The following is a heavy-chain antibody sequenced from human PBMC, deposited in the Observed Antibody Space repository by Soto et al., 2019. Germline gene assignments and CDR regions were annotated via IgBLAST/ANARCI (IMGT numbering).Heavy chain of an antibody. CDR3: ARGRFTTVTTWWYFDY. D-gene: IGHD4-17*01. Sequence: SETLSLTCAVYGESFSGYYWSGIRQPPGKGLEWIGEINHSGSTNHNPSLKSRVTISVDTSTSTVYMDLSSLRSEDTAVYYCARGRFTTVTTWWYFDYWGQGALVTVSS. CDR2: INHSGST. V-gene: IGHV4-34*01. CDR1: GESFSGYY. J-gene: IGHJ4*02.